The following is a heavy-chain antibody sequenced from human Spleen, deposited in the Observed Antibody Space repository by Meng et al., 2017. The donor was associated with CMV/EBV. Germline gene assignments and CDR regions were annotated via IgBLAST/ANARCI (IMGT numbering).Heavy chain of an antibody. CDR1: GFTFDDYA. J-gene: IGHJ6*02. D-gene: IGHD3-10*01. V-gene: IGHV3-9*03. CDR2: ISWNSGSI. CDR3: AKGGFFYYGMDV. Sequence: SLKISCAASGFTFDDYAMHWVRQAPGKGLEWVSGISWNSGSIGYADSVKGRFTISRDNAKNSLYLQMNSLRPEDMALYYCAKGGFFYYGMDVWGQGTTVTVSS.